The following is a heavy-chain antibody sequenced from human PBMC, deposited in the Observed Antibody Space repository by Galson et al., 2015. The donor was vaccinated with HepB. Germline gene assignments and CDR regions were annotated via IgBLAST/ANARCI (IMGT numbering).Heavy chain of an antibody. J-gene: IGHJ4*02. D-gene: IGHD3-9*01. CDR2: ISYDGSNK. V-gene: IGHV3-30*04. CDR1: GFTFSSYA. CDR3: ARGSYYDILTGYYTPDDFGSFIDY. Sequence: SLRLSCAASGFTFSSYAMHWVRQAPGKGLEWVAVISYDGSNKYYADSVKGRFTISRDNSKNTLYLQMNSLRAEDTAVYYCARGSYYDILTGYYTPDDFGSFIDYWGQGTLVTVSS.